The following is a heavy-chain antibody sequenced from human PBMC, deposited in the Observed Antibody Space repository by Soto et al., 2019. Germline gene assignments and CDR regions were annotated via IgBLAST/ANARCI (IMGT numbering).Heavy chain of an antibody. CDR2: IYYTGNT. CDR3: ARGYYYDGSGYLFEFPKYFQH. V-gene: IGHV4-59*01. Sequence: SETLSLTCTVSGDSIGGYYWSWIRQPPGKGLEWIGYIYYTGNTKYNPSLSSRVTISVDTSKDQFSLKLSSVTAADTAVYYCARGYYYDGSGYLFEFPKYFQHWGQGALVTVSS. CDR1: GDSIGGYY. D-gene: IGHD3-22*01. J-gene: IGHJ1*01.